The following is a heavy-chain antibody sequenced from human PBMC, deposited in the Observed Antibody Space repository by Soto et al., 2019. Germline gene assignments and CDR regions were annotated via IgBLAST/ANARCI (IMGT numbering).Heavy chain of an antibody. Sequence: GGSLRLSCAASGFTFSSYSMNWVRQAPGKGLELVSYISSSSSTIYYADSVKGRFTISRDNAKNSLYLQMNSLRDEDTAVYYCARDNAAYYDFWSGSYYYYGMDVWGQGTTVTVSS. V-gene: IGHV3-48*02. J-gene: IGHJ6*02. CDR3: ARDNAAYYDFWSGSYYYYGMDV. CDR2: ISSSSSTI. CDR1: GFTFSSYS. D-gene: IGHD3-3*01.